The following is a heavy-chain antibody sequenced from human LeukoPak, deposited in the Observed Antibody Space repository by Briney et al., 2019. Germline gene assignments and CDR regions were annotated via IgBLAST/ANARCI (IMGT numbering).Heavy chain of an antibody. V-gene: IGHV3-11*04. Sequence: KSGGSLRLSCAASGFSFSDYYMSWIRQAPGKGLEWVSYISSSGDTMSYADSVKGRFTISRDNAKNSLYLQMNSLRAEDTAVYYCARERSLANFDYWGQGTLVTVSS. J-gene: IGHJ4*02. CDR3: ARERSLANFDY. CDR2: ISSSGDTM. CDR1: GFSFSDYY.